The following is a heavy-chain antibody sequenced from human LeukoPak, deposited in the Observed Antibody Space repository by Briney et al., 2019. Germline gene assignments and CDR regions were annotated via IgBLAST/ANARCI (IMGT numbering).Heavy chain of an antibody. V-gene: IGHV4-38-2*01. Sequence: SQTLSLTCAVSGYSISSGYYWGWIRQPPGKGLEWIGSIYHSGSTYYNPSLKSRVTISVDTSKNQFSLKLSSVTAADTAVYYCARQLNYDSSGYYYWGQGTLVTVSS. CDR3: ARQLNYDSSGYYY. J-gene: IGHJ4*02. CDR2: IYHSGST. D-gene: IGHD3-22*01. CDR1: GYSISSGYY.